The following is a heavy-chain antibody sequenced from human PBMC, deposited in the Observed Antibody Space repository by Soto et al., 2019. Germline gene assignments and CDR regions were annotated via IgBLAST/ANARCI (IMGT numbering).Heavy chain of an antibody. V-gene: IGHV3-9*01. CDR3: AKDTPTTVTTFHYYYMDV. CDR2: ISWNSGSI. J-gene: IGHJ6*03. CDR1: GFTFDDYA. Sequence: GGSLRLSCAASGFTFDDYAMHWVRQAPGKGLEWVSGISWNSGSIGYADSVKGRFTISRDNAKNSLYLQMNSLRAEDTALYYCAKDTPTTVTTFHYYYMDVWGKGTTVTVSS. D-gene: IGHD4-17*01.